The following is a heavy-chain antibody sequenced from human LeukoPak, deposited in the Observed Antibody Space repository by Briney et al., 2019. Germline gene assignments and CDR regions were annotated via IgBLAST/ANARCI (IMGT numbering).Heavy chain of an antibody. J-gene: IGHJ4*02. CDR2: ISGSDGST. CDR3: AKAVWIQLWFDY. Sequence: GGSLRLSCAASGFTFSSYAMSWVRQAPGKGLEWVSAISGSDGSTYYADSVKGRFTISRDNSKNTLYLQMNSLRAEDTAVYYCAKAVWIQLWFDYWGQGTLVTVSS. V-gene: IGHV3-23*01. D-gene: IGHD5-18*01. CDR1: GFTFSSYA.